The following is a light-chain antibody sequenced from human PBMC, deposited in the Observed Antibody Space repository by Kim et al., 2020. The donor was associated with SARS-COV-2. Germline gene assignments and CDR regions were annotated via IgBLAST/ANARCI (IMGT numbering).Light chain of an antibody. CDR3: QQYGSSPFT. CDR2: LAS. CDR1: QSVTSSY. V-gene: IGKV3-20*01. J-gene: IGKJ3*01. Sequence: EIVLTQSPGTLSLSPGDRATLSCRASQSVTSSYLAWYQQKPGQAPRLLIYLASSRATGIPDRFSGSGSGTDFTLTISRLEPEDFAVYYCQQYGSSPFTFGPGTKVDIK.